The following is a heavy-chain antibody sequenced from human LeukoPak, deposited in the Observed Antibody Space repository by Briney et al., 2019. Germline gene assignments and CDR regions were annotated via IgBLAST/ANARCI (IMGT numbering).Heavy chain of an antibody. CDR3: ARMVLGGFDY. D-gene: IGHD4/OR15-4a*01. Sequence: GGSLRLSCAASGFTFCSYWMHWVRQAPGKGLVWVSRINSDGSSTSYAASVKGRFTISRDNAKNTLYPQMNSLRAEDTAVYYCARMVLGGFDYWGQGTLVTVSS. CDR2: INSDGSST. CDR1: GFTFCSYW. J-gene: IGHJ4*02. V-gene: IGHV3-74*01.